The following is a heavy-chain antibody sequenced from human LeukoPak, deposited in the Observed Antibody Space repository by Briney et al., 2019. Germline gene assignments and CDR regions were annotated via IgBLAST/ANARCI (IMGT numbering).Heavy chain of an antibody. D-gene: IGHD3-10*01. CDR3: ARHKYGSGSYLDY. J-gene: IGHJ4*02. V-gene: IGHV4-59*08. CDR2: IYYSGST. Sequence: PSETLSLTCTVSGGSISSYYWSWIRQPPGKGLEWIGYIYYSGSTNYNPSLKSRVTISVDTSKNQFSLKLSSVTAADTAVYYCARHKYGSGSYLDYWGQGTLVTVSS. CDR1: GGSISSYY.